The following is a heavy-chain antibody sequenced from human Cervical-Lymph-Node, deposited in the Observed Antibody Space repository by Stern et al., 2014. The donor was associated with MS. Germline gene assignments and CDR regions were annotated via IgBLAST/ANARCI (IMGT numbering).Heavy chain of an antibody. CDR3: ARVHALPTTRFWGDYAMDV. V-gene: IGHV3-33*01. CDR2: IWYDGSNK. CDR1: GFTFSSFG. Sequence: VQLVESGGGVVQPGRSLRLSCAASGFTFSSFGMHWVRQAPGKGLEWVALIWYDGSNKYYADSVKGRFTISRDNSKNTLFLQMNSLRAEDTAVYHCARVHALPTTRFWGDYAMDVWGQGTTVTVS. D-gene: IGHD3-10*01. J-gene: IGHJ6*02.